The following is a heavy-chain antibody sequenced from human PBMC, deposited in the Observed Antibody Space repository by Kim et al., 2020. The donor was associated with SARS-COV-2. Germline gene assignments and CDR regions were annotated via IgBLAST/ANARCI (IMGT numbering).Heavy chain of an antibody. CDR2: INHSGST. J-gene: IGHJ2*01. D-gene: IGHD2-2*01. Sequence: SETLSLTCAVYGGSFSGYYWSWIRQPPGKGLEWIGEINHSGSTNYNPSLKSRVTISVDTSKNQFSLKLSSVTAADTAVYYCARGFPKWAYQLPRCWYFDLWGRGTLVTVSS. V-gene: IGHV4-34*01. CDR3: ARGFPKWAYQLPRCWYFDL. CDR1: GGSFSGYY.